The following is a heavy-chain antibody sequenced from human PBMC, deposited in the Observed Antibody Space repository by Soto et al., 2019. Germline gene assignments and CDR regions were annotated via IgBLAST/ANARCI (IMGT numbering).Heavy chain of an antibody. V-gene: IGHV4-4*02. Sequence: SETLSLTCAVSGGSFTSNNCWTFVRQPPGQGLEWIGEIYRTGSTNYNPSLKSRVTISLDKSENQFSLKVTSLTAADTAVYYCASRDPGTSVDYWGQGTLVTVSS. CDR1: GGSFTSNNC. CDR2: IYRTGST. J-gene: IGHJ4*02. CDR3: ASRDPGTSVDY. D-gene: IGHD1-7*01.